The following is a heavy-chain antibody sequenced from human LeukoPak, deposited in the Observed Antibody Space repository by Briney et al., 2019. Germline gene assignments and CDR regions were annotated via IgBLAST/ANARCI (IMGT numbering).Heavy chain of an antibody. CDR2: ISSSGNTI. J-gene: IGHJ3*02. V-gene: IGHV3-48*03. CDR1: GFTFSSYE. D-gene: IGHD2-2*01. Sequence: AGGSLRFSCAASGFTFSSYEMNWVRQAPGKGLEWVSYISSSGNTIYYADSVKGRFTISRDNAKNSLYLQMNSLRAEDTAVYYCTSEEVVVLDVLDIWGQGTMVTVSS. CDR3: TSEEVVVLDVLDI.